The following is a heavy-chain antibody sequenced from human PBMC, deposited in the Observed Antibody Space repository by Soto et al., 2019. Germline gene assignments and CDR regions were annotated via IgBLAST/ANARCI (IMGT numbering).Heavy chain of an antibody. V-gene: IGHV3-23*01. CDR1: GFNFKKFA. J-gene: IGHJ4*02. Sequence: GGSLRLSCEASGFNFKKFAMGWVRQAPGEGLEWVSGISCCGGSTSYADSVKGRFTLARDDSKNTLSLHLNSLRFEDTARYFCAKADGEQWLIPHLDNWGQGTLVTVSS. D-gene: IGHD6-19*01. CDR3: AKADGEQWLIPHLDN. CDR2: ISCCGGST.